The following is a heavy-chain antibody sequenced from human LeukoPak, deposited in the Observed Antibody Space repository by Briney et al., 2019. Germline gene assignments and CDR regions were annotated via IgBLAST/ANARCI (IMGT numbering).Heavy chain of an antibody. Sequence: SETLSLTCAVYGGSFSGYYWSWIRQPPGKGLEWIGEINHSGSTNYNPSLKSRVTISVDTSKNQFSLKLSSVTAADTAVYYCARHVGYSTSGFPPAHFDYWGQGTPVTVSS. CDR3: ARHVGYSTSGFPPAHFDY. J-gene: IGHJ4*02. V-gene: IGHV4-34*01. CDR2: INHSGST. D-gene: IGHD6-13*01. CDR1: GGSFSGYY.